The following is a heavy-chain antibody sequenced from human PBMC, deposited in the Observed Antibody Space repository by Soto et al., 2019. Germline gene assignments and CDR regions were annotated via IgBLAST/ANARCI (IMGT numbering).Heavy chain of an antibody. D-gene: IGHD1-26*01. CDR3: ARGGGSDSFDN. Sequence: QLQLHESGSGLVKPSQTLSLTCTVSGASITYGGYYWSWIRQTPGNGLEWIGYINHLETTFYNPSFESRLTLSIDRAKYQFSLNLNSMSAADRGVYFCARGGGSDSFDNWGQGILVTVSS. J-gene: IGHJ4*02. CDR2: INHLETT. V-gene: IGHV4-30-2*01. CDR1: GASITYGGYY.